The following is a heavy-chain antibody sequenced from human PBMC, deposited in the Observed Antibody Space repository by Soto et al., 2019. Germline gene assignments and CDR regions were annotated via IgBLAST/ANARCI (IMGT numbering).Heavy chain of an antibody. CDR3: ASLPTGIVGATPFDY. CDR2: IIPILGIA. J-gene: IGHJ4*02. D-gene: IGHD1-26*01. CDR1: GGTFSSYT. V-gene: IGHV1-69*02. Sequence: ASVKVSCKASGGTFSSYTISWVRQAPGQGLEWMGRIIPILGIANYAQKFQGRVTITADKSTSTAYMELSSLRSEDTAVYYCASLPTGIVGATPFDYWGQGTLVTVSS.